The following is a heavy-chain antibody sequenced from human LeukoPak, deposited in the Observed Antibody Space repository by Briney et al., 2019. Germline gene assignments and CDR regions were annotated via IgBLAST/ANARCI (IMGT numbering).Heavy chain of an antibody. J-gene: IGHJ6*03. V-gene: IGHV1-18*04. CDR3: ARDSVSAAGTVYYYYYMDV. Sequence: GASVKVSCKASGYTFTGYYMHWVRQAPGQGLEWMGWISAYNGNTNYAQKLQGRVTMTTDTSTSTAYMELRSLRSDDTAVYYCARDSVSAAGTVYYYYYMDVWGKGTTVTVSS. D-gene: IGHD6-13*01. CDR2: ISAYNGNT. CDR1: GYTFTGYY.